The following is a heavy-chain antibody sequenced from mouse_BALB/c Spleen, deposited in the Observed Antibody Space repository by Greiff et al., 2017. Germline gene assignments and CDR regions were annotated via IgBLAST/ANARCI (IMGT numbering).Heavy chain of an antibody. J-gene: IGHJ3*01. Sequence: EVKLMESGGGLVKPGGSLKLSCAASGFTFSSYGMSWVRQTPDKRLELVATINSNGGSTYYPDSVKGRFTISRDNAKNTLYLQMSSLKSEDTAMYYCARPIYYDHGGFAYWGQGTLVTVSA. D-gene: IGHD2-4*01. CDR3: ARPIYYDHGGFAY. CDR2: INSNGGST. V-gene: IGHV5-6-3*01. CDR1: GFTFSSYG.